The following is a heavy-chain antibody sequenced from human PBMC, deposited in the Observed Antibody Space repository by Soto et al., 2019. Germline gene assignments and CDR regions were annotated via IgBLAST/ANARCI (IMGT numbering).Heavy chain of an antibody. CDR1: GGSFGTSY. J-gene: IGHJ3*02. Sequence: QVQLQQRGAGLLKPSETLSLTCGVYGGSFGTSYWAWIRQSPEKGLEWIGEINHNGDSNYNPSLKMRVTISLDMSENQYSLKLTPVAAADTAVYYCARVTRFPDAFDIWGQGTPVIVSS. CDR2: INHNGDS. CDR3: ARVTRFPDAFDI. V-gene: IGHV4-34*01.